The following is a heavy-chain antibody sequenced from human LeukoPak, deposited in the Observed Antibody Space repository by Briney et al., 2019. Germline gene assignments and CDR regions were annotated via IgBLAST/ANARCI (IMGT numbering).Heavy chain of an antibody. CDR2: IIPIFGTA. CDR3: ARHLKYYGSGSPVNWFDP. CDR1: GGTFSSYA. Sequence: SVKVSCKASGGTFSSYAISWVRQAPGQGLEWMGGIIPIFGTANYAQKFQGRVTITADKSTSTAYMELSSLRSEDTAVYYCARHLKYYGSGSPVNWFDPWGQGTLVTVSS. V-gene: IGHV1-69*06. J-gene: IGHJ5*02. D-gene: IGHD3-10*01.